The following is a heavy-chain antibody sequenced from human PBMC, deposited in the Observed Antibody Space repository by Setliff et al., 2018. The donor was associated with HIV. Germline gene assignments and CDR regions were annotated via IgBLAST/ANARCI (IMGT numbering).Heavy chain of an antibody. Sequence: SETLSLTCTVSGDSISDHYWGWIRQPPGKGLEWIGYIYSSGTTQYNPSVESRVTMSLDTSRDQFSLNLRSVTAADTAVYFCARLIHTGLLYFDFWGLGTLVTVSS. CDR2: IYSSGTT. D-gene: IGHD2-8*02. J-gene: IGHJ4*02. CDR1: GDSISDHY. V-gene: IGHV4-4*09. CDR3: ARLIHTGLLYFDF.